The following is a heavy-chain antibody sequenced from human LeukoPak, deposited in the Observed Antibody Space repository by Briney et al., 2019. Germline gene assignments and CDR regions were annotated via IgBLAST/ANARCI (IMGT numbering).Heavy chain of an antibody. CDR3: ARGNYDTGAYYSPSYWYFDL. CDR1: GGSISTYY. J-gene: IGHJ2*01. CDR2: IYYSGST. V-gene: IGHV4-59*01. D-gene: IGHD3-22*01. Sequence: SETLSLTCTVSGGSISTYYWGWIRQPPGKGLEWIGYIYYSGSTTYNPSPKSRVTISVDTSNNQISLNLSSVTAADTAVYHCARGNYDTGAYYSPSYWYFDLWGRGTLVTVSS.